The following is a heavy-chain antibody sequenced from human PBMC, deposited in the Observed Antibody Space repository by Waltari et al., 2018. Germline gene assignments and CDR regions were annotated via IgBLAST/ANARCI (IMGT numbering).Heavy chain of an antibody. CDR1: GYTFSGYY. Sequence: QVQLVQSGAEVKKPGASVKVYCKASGYTFSGYYIHWVRQAPGQGLEWMGCINPNSGGTNYAQKFQGRVTMTTDTSITTVYMDLSGLRSDDTAVYYCARDYQFQLLYGYFDSWGQGTLVTVSS. CDR2: INPNSGGT. V-gene: IGHV1-2*02. D-gene: IGHD2-2*02. CDR3: ARDYQFQLLYGYFDS. J-gene: IGHJ5*01.